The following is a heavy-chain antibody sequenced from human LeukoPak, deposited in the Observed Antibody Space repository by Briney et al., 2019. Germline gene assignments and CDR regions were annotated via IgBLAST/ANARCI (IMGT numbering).Heavy chain of an antibody. D-gene: IGHD4-17*01. CDR3: AKETVTTDIDY. J-gene: IGHJ4*02. V-gene: IGHV3-30*18. CDR1: GVTFSSYG. CDR2: ISYDGSNK. Sequence: GGSLRLSCAASGVTFSSYGMHWVRQAPGKGLEWVAVISYDGSNKYYADSVKGRFTISRDNSKNTLYLQMNSLRAEDTAVYYCAKETVTTDIDYWGQGTLVTVSS.